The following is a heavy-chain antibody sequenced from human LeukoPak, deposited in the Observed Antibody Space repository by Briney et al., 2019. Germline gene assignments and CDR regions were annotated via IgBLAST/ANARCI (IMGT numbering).Heavy chain of an antibody. J-gene: IGHJ4*02. CDR3: AKDRSVAVEPRFDY. Sequence: GGSLRLSCAASGFTFSSYAMSWVRQAPGKGLERVSGISGSGGSTYYADSVKGRFTISKDNSKNTLYLQMNSLRAEDPAVYYCAKDRSVAVEPRFDYWGKGTLVTVSS. D-gene: IGHD6-19*01. V-gene: IGHV3-23*01. CDR1: GFTFSSYA. CDR2: ISGSGGST.